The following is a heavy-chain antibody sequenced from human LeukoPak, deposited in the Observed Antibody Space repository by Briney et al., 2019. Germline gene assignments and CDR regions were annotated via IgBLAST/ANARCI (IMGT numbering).Heavy chain of an antibody. J-gene: IGHJ4*02. Sequence: SVKVSCKASGGTFSSYAISWVRQAPGHGLEWMGGIIPIFGTANYAQKFQGRVTITADESTSTAYMELSSLRSEDTAVYYCARDRGYSYVLVYWGQRTLVTVSS. CDR3: ARDRGYSYVLVY. CDR1: GGTFSSYA. D-gene: IGHD5-18*01. V-gene: IGHV1-69*13. CDR2: IIPIFGTA.